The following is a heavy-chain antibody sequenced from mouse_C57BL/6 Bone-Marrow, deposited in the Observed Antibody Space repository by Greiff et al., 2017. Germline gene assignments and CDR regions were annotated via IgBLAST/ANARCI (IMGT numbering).Heavy chain of an antibody. CDR3: ASFYYGSSPFAY. V-gene: IGHV1-81*01. D-gene: IGHD1-1*01. CDR2: IYPRSGNT. Sequence: VKLVESGAELARPGASVKLSCKASGYTFTSSGISWVKQRTGQGLEWIGEIYPRSGNTYYNEKFKGKATLTADKSSSTAYMELRSLTSEDSAVYFCASFYYGSSPFAYWGQGTLVTVSA. J-gene: IGHJ3*01. CDR1: GYTFTSSG.